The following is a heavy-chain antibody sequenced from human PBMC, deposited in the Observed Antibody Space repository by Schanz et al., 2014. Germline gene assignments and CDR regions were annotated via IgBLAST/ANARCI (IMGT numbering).Heavy chain of an antibody. V-gene: IGHV1-2*02. CDR2: INPNSGET. CDR1: GYSFTEYF. D-gene: IGHD5-12*01. Sequence: QVQLVQSGPAVKKPGASMKVSCLASGYSFTEYFLHWVRQAPGQGLEWMGWINPNSGETNYAQKFKGRVALTSDTSISPAFMELSGLTSDDTATYFCARARYTGYDCSGYWGQGTLLIVSS. J-gene: IGHJ4*02. CDR3: ARARYTGYDCSGY.